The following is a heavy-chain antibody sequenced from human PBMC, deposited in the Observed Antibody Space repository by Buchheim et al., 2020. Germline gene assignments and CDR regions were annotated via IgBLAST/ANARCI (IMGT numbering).Heavy chain of an antibody. V-gene: IGHV4-31*03. J-gene: IGHJ4*02. D-gene: IGHD3-22*01. CDR1: GGPISSGGYY. CDR3: ARKYYYDSSDLLSGAFDY. Sequence: QVQLQESGPGLVKPSQTLSLTCTVSGGPISSGGYYWSWTRPHPGKGLEWIGYIYYSGRTYSNPSLKSRVTISVDTSKNQFSLKLSSVTAADTAVYYCARKYYYDSSDLLSGAFDYWGQGTL. CDR2: IYYSGRT.